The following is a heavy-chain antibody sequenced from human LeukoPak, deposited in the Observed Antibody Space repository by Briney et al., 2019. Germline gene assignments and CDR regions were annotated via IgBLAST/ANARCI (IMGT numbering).Heavy chain of an antibody. CDR3: ARTLKWHGSYGYLDD. D-gene: IGHD1-26*01. J-gene: IGHJ4*02. Sequence: GASVKVSCKAPGYTFTNYYIHWVRQAPGQGLEWMGRIIGKNGNTNYTQKFQGRVTMSIDTSTSTGYMELRSLTSDDTAVYYCARTLKWHGSYGYLDDWGQGTLVTVSP. CDR2: IIGKNGNT. V-gene: IGHV1-18*04. CDR1: GYTFTNYY.